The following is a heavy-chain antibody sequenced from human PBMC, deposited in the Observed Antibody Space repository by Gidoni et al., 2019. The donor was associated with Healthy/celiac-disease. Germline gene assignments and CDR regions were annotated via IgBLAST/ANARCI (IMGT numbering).Heavy chain of an antibody. J-gene: IGHJ4*02. V-gene: IGHV3-23*01. CDR3: ARSILEWLPSPHY. CDR1: GFTFSSDA. D-gene: IGHD3-3*01. CDR2: ISGSGGST. Sequence: EVQLLESGGGLVQPGGSLRLSCAASGFTFSSDAMSWVRQAPGKGLEWVSAISGSGGSTYYADSVKGRFTISRDNSKNTLYLQMNSLRAEDTAVYYCARSILEWLPSPHYWGQGTLVTVSS.